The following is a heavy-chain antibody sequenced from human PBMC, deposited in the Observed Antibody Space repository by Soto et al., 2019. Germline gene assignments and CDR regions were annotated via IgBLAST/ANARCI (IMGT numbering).Heavy chain of an antibody. CDR1: GGSISSGGYY. D-gene: IGHD2-2*01. CDR3: AVSRDGYSMDV. Sequence: QVQLQESGPGLVKPSQTLSLTCTVSGGSISSGGYYWSWIRQHPGKGLEWIGYIYYSGSTYYNPSLKSRVTISVDTSKDHFSLKLSSVTAADTAVYYCAVSRDGYSMDVWGQGTTVTVSS. CDR2: IYYSGST. V-gene: IGHV4-31*03. J-gene: IGHJ6*02.